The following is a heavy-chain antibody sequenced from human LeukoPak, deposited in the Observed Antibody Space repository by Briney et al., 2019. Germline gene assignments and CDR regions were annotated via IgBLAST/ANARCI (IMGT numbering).Heavy chain of an antibody. CDR2: ISTYNGNT. CDR1: GYTFTRYG. CDR3: ARDPTTQTFDY. J-gene: IGHJ4*02. V-gene: IGHV1-18*01. D-gene: IGHD4-11*01. Sequence: ASVKVSYMASGYTFTRYGISWVRQAPGQGLEWMGWISTYNGNTNYAQKLQGRVTMTTDTSTTTAYMELRRLTSDDTAVYYCARDPTTQTFDYWGQGTLVTVSS.